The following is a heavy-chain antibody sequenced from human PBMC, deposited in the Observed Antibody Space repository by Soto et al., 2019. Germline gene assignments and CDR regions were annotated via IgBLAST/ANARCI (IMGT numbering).Heavy chain of an antibody. CDR3: ARDLVARYDSSGYADS. CDR2: IYYSGST. J-gene: IGHJ4*02. Sequence: QVQLQESGPGLVKPSQTLSLTCTVSGGSISSGGYYWSWIRQHPGKGLEWIGYIYYSGSTYYNPSLNSRVTISVDTSKNQFSLKLSSVTAADTAVYYCARDLVARYDSSGYADSWGQGTLVTVSS. V-gene: IGHV4-31*03. D-gene: IGHD3-22*01. CDR1: GGSISSGGYY.